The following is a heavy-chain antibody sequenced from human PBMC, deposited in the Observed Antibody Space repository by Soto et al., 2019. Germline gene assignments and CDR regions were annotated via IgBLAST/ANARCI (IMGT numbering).Heavy chain of an antibody. CDR1: GGSISGGAYY. CDR2: IYYYNGNT. V-gene: IGHV4-31*03. D-gene: IGHD3-22*01. J-gene: IGHJ4*02. Sequence: SETLSLTCTVSGGSISGGAYYWSWIRQHPGKGLEWIGYIYYYNGNTYYNPSLKSRVTISVDTSKNQFSLKLTSVTAADTAVYYCARATYYFDSSGYQTSFFDYWAQGTLVTVSS. CDR3: ARATYYFDSSGYQTSFFDY.